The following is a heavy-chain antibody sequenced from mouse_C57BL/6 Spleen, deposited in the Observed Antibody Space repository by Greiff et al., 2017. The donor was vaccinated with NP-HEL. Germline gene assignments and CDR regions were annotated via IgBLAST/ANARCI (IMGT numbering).Heavy chain of an antibody. CDR2: ISSGSSTI. CDR3: AKSGRADY. Sequence: EVRLVESGGGLVKPGGSLKLSCAASGFTFSDYGMHWVRQAPEKGLEWVAYISSGSSTIYYADTVKGRFTISRDNAKNTLFLQMTSLRSEDTAMYYCAKSGRADYWGQGTTLTVSS. CDR1: GFTFSDYG. D-gene: IGHD3-2*02. J-gene: IGHJ2*01. V-gene: IGHV5-17*01.